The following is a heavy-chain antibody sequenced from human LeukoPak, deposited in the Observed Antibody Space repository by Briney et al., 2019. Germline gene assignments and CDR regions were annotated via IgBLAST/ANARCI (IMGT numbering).Heavy chain of an antibody. CDR2: SGSGGST. CDR3: AGGAGWLVDY. Sequence: GGSLRLSCAASGFTFSSYAMSWVRQAPGKGLEWVSASGSGGSTYYADSVKGRFTISRDNAKNSLYLQMNSLRAEDTAVYYCAGGAGWLVDYWGQGTLVTVSS. D-gene: IGHD6-19*01. CDR1: GFTFSSYA. V-gene: IGHV3-23*01. J-gene: IGHJ4*02.